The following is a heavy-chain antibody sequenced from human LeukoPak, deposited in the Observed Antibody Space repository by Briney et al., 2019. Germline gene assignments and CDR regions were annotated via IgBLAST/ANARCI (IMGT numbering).Heavy chain of an antibody. CDR1: GFNFSSYW. Sequence: GGSLRLSRAASGFNFSSYWMHWVRQAPGKGLVWVSRINSDGSSTSYADSVKGRFTISRDNAKNTLYLQMNSLRAEDTAMYYCAKDGFYDFWSGYPNHWGQGTLVTVSS. J-gene: IGHJ5*02. V-gene: IGHV3-74*01. D-gene: IGHD3-3*01. CDR3: AKDGFYDFWSGYPNH. CDR2: INSDGSST.